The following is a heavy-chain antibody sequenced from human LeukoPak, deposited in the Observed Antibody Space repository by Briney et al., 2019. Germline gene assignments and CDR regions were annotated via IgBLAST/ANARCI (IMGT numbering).Heavy chain of an antibody. CDR2: IYSGGTT. D-gene: IGHD3-3*02. CDR1: GFTASTYY. Sequence: GGSLRLSCAASGFTASTYYMNWVRQAPGKGLEWVSIIYSGGTTYYADSVKGRFTISRDTSKNTFSLQMNSLRAEDTAVYFCARVGDHFHWNLDLWGRGTLVTVSS. V-gene: IGHV3-53*01. J-gene: IGHJ2*01. CDR3: ARVGDHFHWNLDL.